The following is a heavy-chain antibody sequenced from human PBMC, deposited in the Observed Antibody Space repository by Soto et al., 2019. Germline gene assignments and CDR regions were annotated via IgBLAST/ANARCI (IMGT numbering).Heavy chain of an antibody. V-gene: IGHV1-2*02. D-gene: IGHD5-18*01. J-gene: IGHJ4*02. Sequence: ASVKVSCKASGYTFTGYYMHWMRQAPGQGLGWMGWINPNSGGTNYAQKFQGRVTMTRDTSISTAYMELSRLRSDDTAVYYCARSSYSYGYSAYWGQGTGVTVSS. CDR1: GYTFTGYY. CDR3: ARSSYSYGYSAY. CDR2: INPNSGGT.